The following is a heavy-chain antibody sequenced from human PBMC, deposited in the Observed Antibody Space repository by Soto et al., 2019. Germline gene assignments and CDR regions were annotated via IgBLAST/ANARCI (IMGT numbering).Heavy chain of an antibody. J-gene: IGHJ4*02. CDR2: INPNSGGT. CDR3: ARADGYYYDSSGYSFDY. D-gene: IGHD3-22*01. Sequence: ASVKVSCKASGYIFTAYSMHWVRQAPGQGLEWMGWINPNSGGTNYAQKFQGRVTMTRDTSISTAYMELSRLRSDDTAVYYCARADGYYYDSSGYSFDYWGQGTLVTVSS. CDR1: GYIFTAYS. V-gene: IGHV1-2*02.